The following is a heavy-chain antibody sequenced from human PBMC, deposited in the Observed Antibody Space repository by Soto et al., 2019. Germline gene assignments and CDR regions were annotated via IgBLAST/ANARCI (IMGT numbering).Heavy chain of an antibody. CDR3: ARDSRDTAMEGYYYYYYGMDV. Sequence: SETLSLTCAVSGGSISSSNWWSWVRQPPGKGLEWIGEIYHSGSTNYNPSLKSRVTISVDKSKNQFSLKLSSVTAADTAVYYCARDSRDTAMEGYYYYYYGMDVWGQGTTVTVSS. V-gene: IGHV4-4*02. J-gene: IGHJ6*02. CDR1: GGSISSSNW. CDR2: IYHSGST. D-gene: IGHD5-18*01.